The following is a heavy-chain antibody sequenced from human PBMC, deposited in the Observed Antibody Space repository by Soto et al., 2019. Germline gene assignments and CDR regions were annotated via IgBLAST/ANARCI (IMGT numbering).Heavy chain of an antibody. D-gene: IGHD1-26*01. CDR3: AKGKISTTTYTSFDS. Sequence: PGGSLRLSCGASGFTFSSYAMHWVRQAPGKGLEWVAVISYDGSNKYYADSVKGRFTISRDNFKSSLYLQMSSLRAEDTAVYYCAKGKISTTTYTSFDSWGQGTLVTVSS. CDR2: ISYDGSNK. J-gene: IGHJ5*01. V-gene: IGHV3-30*14. CDR1: GFTFSSYA.